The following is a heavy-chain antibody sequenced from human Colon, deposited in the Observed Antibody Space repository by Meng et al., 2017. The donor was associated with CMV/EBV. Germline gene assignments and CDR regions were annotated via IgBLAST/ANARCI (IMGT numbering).Heavy chain of an antibody. J-gene: IGHJ4*02. V-gene: IGHV1-2*02. D-gene: IGHD1-26*01. CDR2: INPNSGGT. CDR1: GYTFTGYF. Sequence: QVQLVQAGAEVNKPGASVKVSCKASGYTFTGYFMYWVRQAPGQGLGWMGSINPNSGGTNYAQKFQGRVTMTRDTSINTAYMELSRLRSDDTAVYYCATVSGGDFDYWGQGTLVTVSS. CDR3: ATVSGGDFDY.